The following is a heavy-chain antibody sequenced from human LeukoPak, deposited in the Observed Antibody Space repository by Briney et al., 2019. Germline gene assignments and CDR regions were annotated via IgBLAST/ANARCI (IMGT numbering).Heavy chain of an antibody. Sequence: PSETLSLTCTVSGGSISSHYWSWIRQPPGKGLEWIGYIYYSGSTNYNPSLKSRVTISVDTSKNQFSLKLSSVTAADTAVYYCARVQGMYNWNYGEDYYYYYMDVWGKETTVTVSS. D-gene: IGHD1-7*01. V-gene: IGHV4-59*11. CDR2: IYYSGST. CDR1: GGSISSHY. CDR3: ARVQGMYNWNYGEDYYYYYMDV. J-gene: IGHJ6*03.